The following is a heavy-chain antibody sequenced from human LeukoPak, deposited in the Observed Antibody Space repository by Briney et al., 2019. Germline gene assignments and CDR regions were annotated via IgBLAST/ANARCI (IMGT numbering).Heavy chain of an antibody. J-gene: IGHJ5*02. CDR2: ISYDGSNK. V-gene: IGHV3-30-3*01. CDR3: ARDFSSRYNWNYSGGGLFDP. CDR1: GFTFSSYA. D-gene: IGHD1-7*01. Sequence: GRSLRLSCAASGFTFSSYAMHWVRQAPGKGLEWVAVISYDGSNKYYADSVKGRFTISRDNSKNTLYLQMNSLRAEDTAVYYCARDFSSRYNWNYSGGGLFDPWGQGTLVTVSS.